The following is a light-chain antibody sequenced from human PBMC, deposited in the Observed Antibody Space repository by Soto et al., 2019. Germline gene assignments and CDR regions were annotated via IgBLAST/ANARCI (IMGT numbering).Light chain of an antibody. CDR1: SSDIGSYNL. CDR3: CSYAGSDTWV. Sequence: QPVLTQPASVSGSPGQSITISCSGTSSDIGSYNLVSWYQQHPGKAPKLMIYEGSERPSGVSNRFSGSKSGNTASLTISGLQAEDEADYYCCSYAGSDTWVFGGGTKLTVL. CDR2: EGS. V-gene: IGLV2-23*01. J-gene: IGLJ3*02.